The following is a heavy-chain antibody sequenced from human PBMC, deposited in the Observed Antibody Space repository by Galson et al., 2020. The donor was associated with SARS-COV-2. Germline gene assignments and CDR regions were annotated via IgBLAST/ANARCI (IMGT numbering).Heavy chain of an antibody. CDR3: ARLDDYFDILTGFYRFYDINTYSDY. CDR1: GYTFTDYY. CDR2: INPNSGGT. Sequence: ASVKVSCKASGYTFTDYYIHWVRQAPGQGLEWMGWINPNSGGTNYAQKFQGRVTMARDTSVSTAYMELSSLRSDDTAEYYCARLDDYFDILTGFYRFYDINTYSDYWGQGTLVTVSS. D-gene: IGHD3-9*01. J-gene: IGHJ4*02. V-gene: IGHV1-2*02.